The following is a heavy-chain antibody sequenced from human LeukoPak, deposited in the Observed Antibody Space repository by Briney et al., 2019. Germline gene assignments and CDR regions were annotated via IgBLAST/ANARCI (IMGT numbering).Heavy chain of an antibody. CDR2: ISGSGGST. CDR3: AKAGTIFGVVIKARAKGDWFDP. Sequence: GESLRLSCAASGFTFSSYAMSWVRQAPGKGLEWVSAISGSGGSTYYADSVKGRFTISRDNSKNTLYLQMNSLRAEDTAVYYCAKAGTIFGVVIKARAKGDWFDPWGQGTLVTVSS. V-gene: IGHV3-23*01. D-gene: IGHD3-3*01. J-gene: IGHJ5*02. CDR1: GFTFSSYA.